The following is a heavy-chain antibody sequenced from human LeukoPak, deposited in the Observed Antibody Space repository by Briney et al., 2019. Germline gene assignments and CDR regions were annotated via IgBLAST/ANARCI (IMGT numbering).Heavy chain of an antibody. V-gene: IGHV4-59*08. D-gene: IGHD6-13*01. CDR3: ARYTTSDWYSSSWYVY. J-gene: IGHJ4*02. Sequence: PSETLSLTCTVSGGSISSYYWSWIRQPPGKGLEWIGYIYYSGSTNYNPSLKSRVTISVDTSKNQFSLKLSSVTAADTAVYYCARYTTSDWYSSSWYVYWGQGTLVTVSS. CDR1: GGSISSYY. CDR2: IYYSGST.